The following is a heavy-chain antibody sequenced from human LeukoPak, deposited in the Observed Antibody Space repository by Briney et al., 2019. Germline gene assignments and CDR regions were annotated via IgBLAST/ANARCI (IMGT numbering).Heavy chain of an antibody. CDR1: GFTFSSYA. Sequence: GGSLRLSCAASGFTFSSYAMSWVRQAPGKGPEWVSAISGSGGSTYYADSVKGRFTISRDNSKNTLYLQMNSLRAEDTAVYYCAKDRDFWSGYFDYWGQGTLVTVSS. J-gene: IGHJ4*02. D-gene: IGHD3-3*01. CDR3: AKDRDFWSGYFDY. V-gene: IGHV3-23*01. CDR2: ISGSGGST.